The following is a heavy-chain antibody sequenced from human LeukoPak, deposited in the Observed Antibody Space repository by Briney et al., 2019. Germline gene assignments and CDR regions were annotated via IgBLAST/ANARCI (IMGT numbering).Heavy chain of an antibody. J-gene: IGHJ4*02. Sequence: SVKVSCKVSGYTLTELSMHWVRQAPGKGLEWMGGFDPEDGETIYAQKFQGRVTMTEDTSTDTAYMELSSLRSEDTAVYYCATVHCSTSCYTLEYYFDYWGQGTLVTVSS. CDR3: ATVHCSTSCYTLEYYFDY. CDR2: FDPEDGET. V-gene: IGHV1-24*01. D-gene: IGHD2-2*02. CDR1: GYTLTELS.